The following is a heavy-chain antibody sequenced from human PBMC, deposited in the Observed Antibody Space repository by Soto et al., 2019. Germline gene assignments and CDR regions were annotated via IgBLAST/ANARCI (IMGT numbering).Heavy chain of an antibody. V-gene: IGHV5-51*01. D-gene: IGHD4-17*01. CDR1: GYKFTTYW. CDR3: VATYGDYLDY. CDR2: IYPDDSDS. J-gene: IGHJ4*02. Sequence: PGESRKISCXGSGYKFTTYWIGWVRQMPGKGLEWMAIIYPDDSDSRYSPSFQGQVTISADKSISTAYLQWSSLKASDAAIYYCVATYGDYLDYWGQGTLVTVSS.